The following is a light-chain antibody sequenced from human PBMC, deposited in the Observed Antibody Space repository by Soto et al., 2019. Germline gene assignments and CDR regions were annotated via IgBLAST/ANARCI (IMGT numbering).Light chain of an antibody. CDR2: KAS. CDR1: QTITNL. V-gene: IGKV1-5*03. CDR3: QQYNSYST. J-gene: IGKJ1*01. Sequence: DIQLTQSPSTLSASVGDRVTITCRASQTITNLLAWFQQKPGKAPEILIYKASSLQSGVPSRFSGSGSGTEFTLTISSLQPDDFATYYCQQYNSYSTFGQGTKVDIK.